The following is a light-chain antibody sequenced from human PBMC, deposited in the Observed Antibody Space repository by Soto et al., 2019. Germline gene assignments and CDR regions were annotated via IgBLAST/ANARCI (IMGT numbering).Light chain of an antibody. Sequence: DIQMTQSPSSLSASVGDRVTITCRASQGISSWLAWYQQKPEKAPKSLIYAASSLQSGVPSRFSGSGSGTDFTLTISRLQAEGFGTLYCRPYNSFPLTFGGGTKVEIK. CDR1: QGISSW. J-gene: IGKJ4*01. V-gene: IGKV1D-16*01. CDR2: AAS. CDR3: RPYNSFPLT.